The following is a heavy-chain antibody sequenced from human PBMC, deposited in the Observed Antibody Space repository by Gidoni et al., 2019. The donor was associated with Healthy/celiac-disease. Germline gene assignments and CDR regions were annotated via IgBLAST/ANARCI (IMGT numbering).Heavy chain of an antibody. D-gene: IGHD2-15*01. J-gene: IGHJ5*02. CDR1: GGSISSYY. CDR3: ARDQEGCSGGSCLNWFDP. Sequence: QVQLQESGPGLVKPSATLSLTCTVSGGSISSYYWSWIRQPAGKGLEWIGRIYTSGSTNYNPSLKSRVTMSVDTSKNQFSLKLSSVTAADTAVYYCARDQEGCSGGSCLNWFDPWGQGTLVTVSS. V-gene: IGHV4-4*07. CDR2: IYTSGST.